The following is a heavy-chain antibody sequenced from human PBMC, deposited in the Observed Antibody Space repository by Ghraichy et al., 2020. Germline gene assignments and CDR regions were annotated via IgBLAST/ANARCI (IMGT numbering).Heavy chain of an antibody. V-gene: IGHV1-58*02. CDR2: IVVRSANT. CDR3: AAVVGDYFDFWSGYYSRWFDP. Sequence: SVKVSCKASGFTFAASAIQWVRQARGQRLEWIGWIVVRSANTTYAQKFQERLTITRDMSTSTAYMELSSLRSKDTAVYYCAAVVGDYFDFWSGYYSRWFDPWCQGTLVTVSS. D-gene: IGHD3-3*01. CDR1: GFTFAASA. J-gene: IGHJ5*02.